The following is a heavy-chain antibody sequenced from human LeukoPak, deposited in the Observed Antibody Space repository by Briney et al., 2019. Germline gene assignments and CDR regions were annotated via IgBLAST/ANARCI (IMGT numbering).Heavy chain of an antibody. CDR3: AELEDFDY. Sequence: GASVKVSCKASGYTFTSYYMYWVRQAPGQGLEWMGIINPSGGSTSYAQKFQGRVTITADESTSTAYMELSSLRSEDTAVYYCAELEDFDYWGQGTLVTVSS. CDR2: INPSGGST. J-gene: IGHJ4*02. V-gene: IGHV1-46*01. CDR1: GYTFTSYY. D-gene: IGHD1-1*01.